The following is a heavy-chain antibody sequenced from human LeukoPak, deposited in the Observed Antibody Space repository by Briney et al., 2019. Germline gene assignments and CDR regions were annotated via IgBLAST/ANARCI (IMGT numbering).Heavy chain of an antibody. D-gene: IGHD3-10*01. CDR1: GFTFSSYG. CDR3: ATYYYGSGSSTKVDY. Sequence: GGSLRLSCAASGFTFSSYGMHWVRQAPGKGLEWVAFIRYDGSNKYYADSVKGRFTISRDNSKNTLYLQMNSLRAEDTAVYHCATYYYGSGSSTKVDYWGQGTLVTVSS. CDR2: IRYDGSNK. V-gene: IGHV3-30*02. J-gene: IGHJ4*02.